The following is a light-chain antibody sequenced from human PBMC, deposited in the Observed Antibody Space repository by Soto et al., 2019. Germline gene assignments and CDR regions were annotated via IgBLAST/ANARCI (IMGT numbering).Light chain of an antibody. CDR1: SSNIGRNY. J-gene: IGLJ3*02. V-gene: IGLV1-47*01. CDR2: RSN. CDR3: ATWDDSLSGGV. Sequence: QYVLTQPPSASGTPGQRVTISCSGSSSNIGRNYVYWYQQFPGTAPKLLIYRSNQRPSGVPDRFSGSESGTSASLAISGLRSEDEADYYCATWDDSLSGGVFGGGTKLTVL.